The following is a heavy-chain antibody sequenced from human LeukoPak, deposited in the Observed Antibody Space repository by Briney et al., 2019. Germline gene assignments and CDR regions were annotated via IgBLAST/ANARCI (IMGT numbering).Heavy chain of an antibody. CDR2: ISSSGSTI. D-gene: IGHD4-17*01. Sequence: GWSLRLSCAASGFTFSSYEMNWVRQAPGKGLERVSYISSSGSTIYYAESMKGRFTISRDNAKNSLYLQMNSLRAEDTAVYYCARIPPPYGDYVSYYYYGMDVWGQGTTVTVSS. V-gene: IGHV3-48*03. CDR1: GFTFSSYE. J-gene: IGHJ6*02. CDR3: ARIPPPYGDYVSYYYYGMDV.